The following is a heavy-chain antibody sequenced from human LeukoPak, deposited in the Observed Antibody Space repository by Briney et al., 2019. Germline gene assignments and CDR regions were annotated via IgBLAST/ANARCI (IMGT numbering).Heavy chain of an antibody. CDR1: GFTFSSYW. Sequence: GGSLRLSCAASGFTFSSYWMSWVRQAPGKGLEWVANIKQDGNETYYVDSVKGRFTISRDNAKNSLYLQMNSLRAEDTAVYYCARRYCSSTSCYPHFDYWGQGTLVTVSS. CDR2: IKQDGNET. D-gene: IGHD2-2*01. J-gene: IGHJ4*02. CDR3: ARRYCSSTSCYPHFDY. V-gene: IGHV3-7*01.